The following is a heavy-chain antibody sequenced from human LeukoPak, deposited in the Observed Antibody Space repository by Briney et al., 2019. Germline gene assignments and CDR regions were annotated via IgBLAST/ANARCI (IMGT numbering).Heavy chain of an antibody. CDR3: ARDMDIVVVVAAPGRYYGMDV. CDR1: GFTFSNHG. J-gene: IGHJ6*02. V-gene: IGHV3-30*03. Sequence: GGSLRLSCAASGFTFSNHGMHWVRLAPGKGLEWVAVISYDGSNKYYADSVKGRFTISRNNSKNTLYLQMNSLRAEDTAVYYCARDMDIVVVVAAPGRYYGMDVWGQGTTVTVSS. D-gene: IGHD2-15*01. CDR2: ISYDGSNK.